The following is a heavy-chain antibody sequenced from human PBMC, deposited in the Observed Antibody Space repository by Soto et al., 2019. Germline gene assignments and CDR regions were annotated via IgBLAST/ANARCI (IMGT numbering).Heavy chain of an antibody. Sequence: QVQLVESGGGGVQPGRSLRLSCAASGFTFRNFGMHWVRQAPGKGLEWVALISYDENNKWFADSVKGRCTISRDNSMNTLYLQMRSLISDDTAVYYCAKESGHGGSAPGYYFDYWGRGTPVTVSS. CDR1: GFTFRNFG. D-gene: IGHD4-17*01. CDR2: ISYDENNK. CDR3: AKESGHGGSAPGYYFDY. J-gene: IGHJ4*02. V-gene: IGHV3-30*18.